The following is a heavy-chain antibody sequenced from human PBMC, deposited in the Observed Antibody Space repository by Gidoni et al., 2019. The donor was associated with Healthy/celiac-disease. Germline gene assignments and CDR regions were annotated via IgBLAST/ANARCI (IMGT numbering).Heavy chain of an antibody. D-gene: IGHD1-26*01. CDR1: GGTFSSYA. CDR3: AIDGFSGSYSFDY. Sequence: VQLVQSGAEVKKPGSSVQIYCKASGGTFSSYAISWVRQAPGQGLEWMGGIIPIYGTAIYEQKFQGRVTITADENTSTAYMELSILRPEDTAVYYCAIDGFSGSYSFDYWCHGTLVTVSS. CDR2: IIPIYGTA. V-gene: IGHV1-69*01. J-gene: IGHJ4*01.